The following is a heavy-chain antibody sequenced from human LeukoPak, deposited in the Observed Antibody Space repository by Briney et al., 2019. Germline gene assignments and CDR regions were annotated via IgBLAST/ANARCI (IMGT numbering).Heavy chain of an antibody. CDR3: ARKVGKYSGWYNY. CDR2: IWNDGSKK. V-gene: IGHV3-33*01. J-gene: IGHJ4*02. Sequence: GRSLRLSCAASGFTFSSYGMHWARQAPGKGLEWVALIWNDGSKKYYADSVKGRFTISRDNSKNTLYLQMNSLRAEDTAVYYCARKVGKYSGWYNYWGQGTLVTVSS. D-gene: IGHD6-19*01. CDR1: GFTFSSYG.